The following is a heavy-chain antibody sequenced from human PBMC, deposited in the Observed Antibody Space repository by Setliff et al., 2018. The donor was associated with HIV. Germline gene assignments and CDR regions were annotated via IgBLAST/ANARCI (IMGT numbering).Heavy chain of an antibody. J-gene: IGHJ4*02. D-gene: IGHD3-9*01. V-gene: IGHV1-2*06. CDR3: AREGFTGSEFDS. CDR2: ISPNRGGT. Sequence: ASVKVSCKTSGYTFTVNFIRWVRQAPGQGLVWLGRISPNRGGTNFAQKFQGRVTMTRDTSISTAYMELHRLTSDDTAVYFCAREGFTGSEFDSWGQGTLVTVSS. CDR1: GYTFTVNF.